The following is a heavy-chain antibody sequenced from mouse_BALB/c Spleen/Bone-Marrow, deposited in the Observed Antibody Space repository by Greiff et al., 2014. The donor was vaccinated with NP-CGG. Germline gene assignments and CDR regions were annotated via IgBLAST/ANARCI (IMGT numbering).Heavy chain of an antibody. CDR2: INPGSGGT. CDR1: GCAFTNYL. CDR3: ARHYFDY. V-gene: IGHV1-54*01. J-gene: IGHJ2*01. Sequence: QVQLQQPGAELVRPGTSVKVSCKASGCAFTNYLIEWVKQRPGQGLEWIGVINPGSGGTNYNEKFKGKATLTADKSSSTAYMQLSSLTSDDSAVYFCARHYFDYWGQGTTLTVSS.